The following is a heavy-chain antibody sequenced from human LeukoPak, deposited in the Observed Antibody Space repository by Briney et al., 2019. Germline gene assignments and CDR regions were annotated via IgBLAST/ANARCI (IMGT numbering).Heavy chain of an antibody. CDR3: ARDGHKYSVSYLDAFDI. J-gene: IGHJ3*02. CDR1: GYTFTSYS. V-gene: IGHV1-46*01. D-gene: IGHD1-26*01. Sequence: ASVKVSCKASGYTFTSYSMHWVRQAPGQGLEWMGVINPSGGSTSFAQKFQGRVTMTRDTSTSTVYMELSGLRSEDTAVYYCARDGHKYSVSYLDAFDIWGQGTMVTVSS. CDR2: INPSGGST.